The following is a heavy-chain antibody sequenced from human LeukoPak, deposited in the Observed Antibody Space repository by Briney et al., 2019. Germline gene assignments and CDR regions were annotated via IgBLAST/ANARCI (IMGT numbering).Heavy chain of an antibody. J-gene: IGHJ4*02. V-gene: IGHV1-69*04. D-gene: IGHD3-22*01. CDR2: IIPILGIA. Sequence: SVKVSCKASGGTFSSYAISWVRQAPGQGLEWMGRIIPILGIANYAQKFQGRVTITADKSTSTAYMELSSLRSEDTAVYYCAREQVYYDSSGYYCFDYWGQGTLVTVSS. CDR3: AREQVYYDSSGYYCFDY. CDR1: GGTFSSYA.